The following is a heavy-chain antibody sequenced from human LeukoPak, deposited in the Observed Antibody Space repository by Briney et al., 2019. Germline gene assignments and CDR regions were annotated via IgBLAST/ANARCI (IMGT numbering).Heavy chain of an antibody. CDR3: AKDGRDYYDSSGYVDY. V-gene: IGHV3-23*01. CDR1: GFTFSSYA. Sequence: GGSLRLSCAASGFTFSSYAMSWVRQAPGKGLEWASAISGSGGSTYYADSVKGRFTISRDNSKNTLYLQMNSLRAEDTAVYYCAKDGRDYYDSSGYVDYWGQGTLVTVSS. D-gene: IGHD3-22*01. J-gene: IGHJ4*02. CDR2: ISGSGGST.